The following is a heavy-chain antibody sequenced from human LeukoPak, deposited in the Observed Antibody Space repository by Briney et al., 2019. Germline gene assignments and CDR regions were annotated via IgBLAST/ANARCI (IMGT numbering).Heavy chain of an antibody. D-gene: IGHD6-13*01. Sequence: GGSLRLSCAVSGCTFSSYWMSWVRQAPGKGLEWVANIKQDGSEKYYVDSVKGRFTCSRDNAKNSLYLQMNSLRAEDMVVYYCARYIGLYSSSWYRLGYYGMDVWGQGTTVTVSS. CDR3: ARYIGLYSSSWYRLGYYGMDV. CDR1: GCTFSSYW. J-gene: IGHJ6*02. CDR2: IKQDGSEK. V-gene: IGHV3-7*01.